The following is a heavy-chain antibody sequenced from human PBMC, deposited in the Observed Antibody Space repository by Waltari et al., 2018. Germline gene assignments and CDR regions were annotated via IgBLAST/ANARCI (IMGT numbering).Heavy chain of an antibody. CDR1: GFTFSPYA. CDR2: ISVNSGTT. J-gene: IGHJ4*02. D-gene: IGHD3-10*02. Sequence: EVQLLDSGGGLVQPGGSLRLSCVASGFTFSPYAMSWVRQGPGKGWGGFSAISVNSGTTYYTDSVKGRFTISRDNSKNTLYLQMNSMRAEDTAGYYCTRALFGGSTDWGQGTLVTVSS. V-gene: IGHV3-23*01. CDR3: TRALFGGSTD.